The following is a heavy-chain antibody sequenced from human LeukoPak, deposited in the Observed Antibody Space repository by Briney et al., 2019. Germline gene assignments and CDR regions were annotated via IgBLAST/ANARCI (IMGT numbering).Heavy chain of an antibody. CDR2: IIPIFGTA. CDR3: ARVWFGGYDY. CDR1: GYTFTSYG. Sequence: SVKVSCKASGYTFTSYGISWVRQAPGQGLEWMGGIIPIFGTANYAQKFQGRVTITADESTSTAYMELSSLRSEDTAVYYCARVWFGGYDYWGQGTLVTVSS. J-gene: IGHJ4*02. V-gene: IGHV1-69*13. D-gene: IGHD3-10*01.